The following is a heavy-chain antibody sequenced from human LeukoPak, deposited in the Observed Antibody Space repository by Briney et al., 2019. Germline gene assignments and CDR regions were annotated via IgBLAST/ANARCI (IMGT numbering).Heavy chain of an antibody. CDR1: GFTFSTFA. CDR3: AKDSMSGGWYVEEISPLDY. V-gene: IGHV3-23*01. Sequence: GGSLRLSCAASGFTFSTFAMIWVRQPPGKGLEWVSAISGSGGSTYYADSVKGRFTISRDNSKNTLYLQMNSLRAEDTAVYYCAKDSMSGGWYVEEISPLDYWGQGTLVTVSS. D-gene: IGHD6-19*01. J-gene: IGHJ4*02. CDR2: ISGSGGST.